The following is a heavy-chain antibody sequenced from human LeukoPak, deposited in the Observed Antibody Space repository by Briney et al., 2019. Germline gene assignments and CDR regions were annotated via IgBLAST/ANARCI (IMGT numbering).Heavy chain of an antibody. J-gene: IGHJ4*02. D-gene: IGHD5-24*01. Sequence: PSETLSLTCAVYGGSVSDYYWSWIRQPPGKGLEWIGESSHIGRTNYNPSLKSRVTISVDTSKNQFSLKLSSVTAADTAVYYCARAGRWLQFFDYWGQGTLVTVSS. CDR1: GGSVSDYY. CDR3: ARAGRWLQFFDY. CDR2: SSHIGRT. V-gene: IGHV4-34*01.